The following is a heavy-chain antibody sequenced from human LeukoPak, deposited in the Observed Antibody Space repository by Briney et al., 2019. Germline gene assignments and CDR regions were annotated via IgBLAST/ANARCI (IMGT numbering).Heavy chain of an antibody. J-gene: IGHJ4*02. V-gene: IGHV1-18*01. Sequence: ASVKVSCKTSGYTFTSYGIIWVRQAPGQGLEWTGWVSPYNGNTNYAQKLQGRVTMTTDTSTRTAYMELRSLRSDDTAVYFCAREITTGNFDYWGQGTLVTASS. CDR3: AREITTGNFDY. CDR1: GYTFTSYG. D-gene: IGHD4-11*01. CDR2: VSPYNGNT.